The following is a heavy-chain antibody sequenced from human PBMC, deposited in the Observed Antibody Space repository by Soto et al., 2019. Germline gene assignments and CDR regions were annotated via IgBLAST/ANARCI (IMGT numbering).Heavy chain of an antibody. Sequence: SETLSLTCTVSGGSISSYYWSWIRQPPGKGLEWVGYIYTSGSTNYNPSLKSRVTISLDTSRNQFSLRLNSVTAADTAVYFCASVGATLPYYYYGIDVWGQGTTVTV. CDR3: ASVGATLPYYYYGIDV. D-gene: IGHD1-26*01. V-gene: IGHV4-4*09. J-gene: IGHJ6*02. CDR1: GGSISSYY. CDR2: IYTSGST.